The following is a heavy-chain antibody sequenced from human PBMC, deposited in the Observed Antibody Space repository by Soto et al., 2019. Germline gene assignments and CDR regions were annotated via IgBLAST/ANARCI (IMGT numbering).Heavy chain of an antibody. CDR1: GFIFSDYY. V-gene: IGHV3-11*05. CDR2: ISDGGSYT. CDR3: ARAPGAVNSYAGVDV. D-gene: IGHD6-19*01. J-gene: IGHJ6*01. Sequence: GGSLRLSCVASGFIFSDYYMAWIRRAPGKGLEWVSYISDGGSYTNHGNSVRGRVSVSRGDARNSLYLQIKNLRVEDTGVYYCARAPGAVNSYAGVDVWGQGTTVTVSS.